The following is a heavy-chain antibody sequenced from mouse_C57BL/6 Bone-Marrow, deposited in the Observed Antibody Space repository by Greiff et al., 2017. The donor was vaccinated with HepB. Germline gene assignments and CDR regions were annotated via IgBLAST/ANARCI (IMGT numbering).Heavy chain of an antibody. Sequence: EVQVVESGGGLVQPGGSLKLSCAASGFTFSDYYMYWVRQTPEKRLEWVAYISNGGGSTYYPDTVKGRFTISRDNAKNTLYLQMSRLKSEDTAMYYCARSTMITHFDYWGQGTTLTVSS. J-gene: IGHJ2*01. CDR3: ARSTMITHFDY. V-gene: IGHV5-12*01. CDR2: ISNGGGST. CDR1: GFTFSDYY. D-gene: IGHD2-4*01.